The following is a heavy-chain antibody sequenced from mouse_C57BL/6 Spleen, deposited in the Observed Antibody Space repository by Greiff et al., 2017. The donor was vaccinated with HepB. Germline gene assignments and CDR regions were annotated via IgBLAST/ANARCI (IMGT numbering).Heavy chain of an antibody. V-gene: IGHV1-55*01. CDR2: IYPGSGST. CDR1: GYTFTSYW. Sequence: VQLQQSGAELVKPGASVKMSCKASGYTFTSYWITWVKQRPGQGLEWIGDIYPGSGSTNYNEKFKSKATLTVDTSSSTAYMQLSSLTSEDSAVYYCAREEDSSGYGPFAYWGQGTLVTVSA. D-gene: IGHD3-2*02. CDR3: AREEDSSGYGPFAY. J-gene: IGHJ3*01.